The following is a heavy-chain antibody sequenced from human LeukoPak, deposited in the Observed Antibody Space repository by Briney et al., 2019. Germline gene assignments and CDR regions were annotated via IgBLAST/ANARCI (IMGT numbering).Heavy chain of an antibody. CDR2: INPNIGDA. D-gene: IGHD2-21*02. V-gene: IGHV1-2*02. Sequence: ASVKVSCKASGYTFAGFFMHWVRQAPGQGLEWRGWINPNIGDAYYAQKFQGRVTMTRDRSINTAYMELSRLTSDDTAVYYCARMDLDGGDSIGFDSWGQGTVVTVSS. J-gene: IGHJ5*01. CDR3: ARMDLDGGDSIGFDS. CDR1: GYTFAGFF.